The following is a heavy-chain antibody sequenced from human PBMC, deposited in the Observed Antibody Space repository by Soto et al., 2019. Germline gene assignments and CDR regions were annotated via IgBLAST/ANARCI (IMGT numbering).Heavy chain of an antibody. V-gene: IGHV4-4*02. J-gene: IGHJ6*02. CDR3: ARSPDSSGYYPRWYYYGMDV. CDR2: IYHSGST. Sequence: SETLSLTCAVSGGSISSSNWWSWVRQPPGKGLEWIGEIYHSGSTNYNPSLKSRVTISVDTSKNQFSLKLSSVTAADTAVYYCARSPDSSGYYPRWYYYGMDVWGQGTTVS. CDR1: GGSISSSNW. D-gene: IGHD3-22*01.